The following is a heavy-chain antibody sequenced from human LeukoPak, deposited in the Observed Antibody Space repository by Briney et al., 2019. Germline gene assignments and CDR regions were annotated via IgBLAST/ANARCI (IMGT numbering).Heavy chain of an antibody. CDR1: GYTFTGYY. V-gene: IGHV1-69*06. J-gene: IGHJ5*02. Sequence: ASVKVSCKASGYTFTGYYMHWVRQAPGQGLEWMGGIIPIFGTANYAQKFQGRVTITADKSTSTAYMELSSLRSEDTAVYYCAREKWLQLDFWFDPWGQGTLVTVSS. CDR2: IIPIFGTA. D-gene: IGHD5-24*01. CDR3: AREKWLQLDFWFDP.